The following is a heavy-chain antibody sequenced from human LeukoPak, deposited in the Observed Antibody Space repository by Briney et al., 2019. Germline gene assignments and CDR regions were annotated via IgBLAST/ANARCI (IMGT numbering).Heavy chain of an antibody. CDR2: INPNSGGT. D-gene: IGHD4-17*01. CDR3: ARIGIYGDYVPDAFDI. V-gene: IGHV1-2*02. Sequence: GASVKVSCKASGYTFTGYYMHWVRQAPGQELEWMGWINPNSGGTNYAQKFQGRVTMTRDASISTAYMELSRLRSDDTAVYYCARIGIYGDYVPDAFDIWGQGTMVTVSS. J-gene: IGHJ3*02. CDR1: GYTFTGYY.